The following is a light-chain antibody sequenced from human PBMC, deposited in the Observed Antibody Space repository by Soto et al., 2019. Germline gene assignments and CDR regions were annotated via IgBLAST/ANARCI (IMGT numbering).Light chain of an antibody. CDR3: QAWDSSTVV. V-gene: IGLV3-1*01. CDR2: QDS. Sequence: SYELTQPASVSVSTGQTASITCSGDKLGDKYACWYQQKPGQSPVLVSYQDSKRPSGIPERFSGSNSGNTATLTISGTQAMDEADYYCQAWDSSTVVFGGGTKLTVL. J-gene: IGLJ2*01. CDR1: KLGDKY.